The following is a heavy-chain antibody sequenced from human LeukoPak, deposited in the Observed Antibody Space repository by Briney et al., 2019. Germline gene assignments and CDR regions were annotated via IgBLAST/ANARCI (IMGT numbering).Heavy chain of an antibody. CDR2: IKSKTDGGTT. Sequence: GGSLRPSCAASGFTFTNAWMSWVRQASGKGLEWVGRIKSKTDGGTTDYAAPVKGRFTISRDDSKNTLFLQMNSLKTEDTAVYYCTTDISDGDYWGQGTLVTVSS. J-gene: IGHJ4*02. V-gene: IGHV3-15*01. CDR1: GFTFTNAW. CDR3: TTDISDGDY. D-gene: IGHD3-16*02.